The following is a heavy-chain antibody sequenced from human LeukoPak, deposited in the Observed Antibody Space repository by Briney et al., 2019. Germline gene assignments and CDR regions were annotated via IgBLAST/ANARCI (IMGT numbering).Heavy chain of an antibody. J-gene: IGHJ6*02. CDR2: ITSSLSYI. Sequence: PRGSLRLSRADSGFTFKSYTMNWVRQAPRKSLEWVSSITSSLSYISYADSVKGRFTISRDNAKNSLSLQMNSLRAEDTAVYYCARDFGRTSDWQPRLYYGMDVWGQGTTVTVSS. D-gene: IGHD2-2*01. CDR3: ARDFGRTSDWQPRLYYGMDV. V-gene: IGHV3-21*01. CDR1: GFTFKSYT.